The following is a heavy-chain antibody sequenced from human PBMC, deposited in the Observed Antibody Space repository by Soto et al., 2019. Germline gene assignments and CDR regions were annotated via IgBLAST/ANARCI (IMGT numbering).Heavy chain of an antibody. J-gene: IGHJ4*02. CDR3: VKDEVADPMSIVDY. CDR1: GFSFTSCA. Sequence: PGGSLRLSCAAFGFSFTSCAMSWVRQAPGKGLEWVSVISASGLSTYYADSVKGRLTISRDNSKNTLYLQLSSLRAEDTAVYYCVKDEVADPMSIVDYWGQGTLVTVSS. CDR2: ISASGLST. D-gene: IGHD6-6*01. V-gene: IGHV3-23*01.